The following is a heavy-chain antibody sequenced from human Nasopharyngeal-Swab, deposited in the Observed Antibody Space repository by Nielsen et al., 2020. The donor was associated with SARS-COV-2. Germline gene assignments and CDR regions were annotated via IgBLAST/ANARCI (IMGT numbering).Heavy chain of an antibody. CDR1: GFTFSNAW. J-gene: IGHJ4*02. Sequence: GESLKISCAASGFTFSNAWMSWVRQPPGKGLEWVGRIKSKTDGGTTDYAAPVKGRFTISRDDSKNTLYLQMNSLKTEDTAVYYCTTDRLNYYDSSGPIFDYWGQGTLVTVSS. CDR3: TTDRLNYYDSSGPIFDY. CDR2: IKSKTDGGTT. V-gene: IGHV3-15*01. D-gene: IGHD3-22*01.